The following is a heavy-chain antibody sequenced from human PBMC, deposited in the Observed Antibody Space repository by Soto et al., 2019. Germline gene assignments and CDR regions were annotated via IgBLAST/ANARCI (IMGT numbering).Heavy chain of an antibody. V-gene: IGHV4-59*01. CDR2: VYHSGST. J-gene: IGHJ4*02. CDR3: ARALNFDY. Sequence: NPSETLSLTCTVSGGSIFNYYWSWIRQPPGKGLEWIGYVYHSGSTNYNPSLKSRVTISIDPSRKQFSLNLTSVTAADTAVYYCARALNFDYWSQGTLVTVSS. CDR1: GGSIFNYY.